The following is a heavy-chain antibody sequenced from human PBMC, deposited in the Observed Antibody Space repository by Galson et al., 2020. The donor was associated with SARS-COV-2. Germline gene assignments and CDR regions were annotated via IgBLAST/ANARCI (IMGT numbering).Heavy chain of an antibody. CDR1: GFPFSSYG. CDR3: AKDYVPERNGDYEFDY. D-gene: IGHD4-17*01. CDR2: IWYDGKNK. Sequence: GGSLRLSCAASGFPFSSYGMHWVRQAPGKGLEWVAFIWYDGKNKYYTDSVKGRFTISRDNSKNTLYMQMNSLRADDTGVYYCAKDYVPERNGDYEFDYWGQGTLVTVSS. J-gene: IGHJ4*02. V-gene: IGHV3-30*02.